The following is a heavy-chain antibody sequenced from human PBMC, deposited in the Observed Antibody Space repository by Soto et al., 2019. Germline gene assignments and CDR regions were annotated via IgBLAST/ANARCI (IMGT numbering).Heavy chain of an antibody. CDR3: ALSALTRGYYYGMDV. V-gene: IGHV3-11*06. CDR2: ISSSSSYT. CDR1: GFTFSDYY. J-gene: IGHJ6*02. Sequence: PGGSLRLSCAASGFTFSDYYMSWIRQAPGKGLEWVSYISSSSSYTNYADSVKGRFTISRDNAKNSLYLQMNSLRAEDTAVYYCALSALTRGYYYGMDVWGQGTTVTVSS. D-gene: IGHD2-8*01.